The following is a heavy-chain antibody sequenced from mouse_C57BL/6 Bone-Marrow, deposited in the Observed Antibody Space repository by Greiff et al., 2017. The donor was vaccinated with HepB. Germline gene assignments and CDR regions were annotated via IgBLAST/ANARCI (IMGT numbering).Heavy chain of an antibody. J-gene: IGHJ4*01. D-gene: IGHD1-1*02. CDR3: ARVGYGAMDY. Sequence: VMLVESGAELVRPGTSVKMSCKASGYTFTNYWIGWAKQRPGHGLEWIGDIYPGGGYTNYNEKFKGKATLTADKSSSTAYMQFSSLTSEDSAIYYCARVGYGAMDYWGQGTSVTVSS. CDR1: GYTFTNYW. CDR2: IYPGGGYT. V-gene: IGHV1-63*01.